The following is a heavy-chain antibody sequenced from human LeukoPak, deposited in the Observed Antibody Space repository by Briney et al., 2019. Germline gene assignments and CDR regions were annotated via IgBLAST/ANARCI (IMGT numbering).Heavy chain of an antibody. V-gene: IGHV4-39*01. CDR1: GGSINNINYY. J-gene: IGHJ4*02. CDR2: TYYAGNT. D-gene: IGHD3-10*01. Sequence: SETLSLTCIVSGGSINNINYYWGWIRQPPGKGLEWIGSTYYAGNTYYNPSLKSRLTISRDTSKNQFSLKLSSVTASDTAVYYCARHLPGGGSGTKLPDYWGQGILLTVSS. CDR3: ARHLPGGGSGTKLPDY.